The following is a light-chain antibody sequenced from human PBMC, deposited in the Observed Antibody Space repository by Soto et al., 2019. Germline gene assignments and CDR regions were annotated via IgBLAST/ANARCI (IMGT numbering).Light chain of an antibody. V-gene: IGKV3-11*01. CDR2: DAS. J-gene: IGKJ5*01. CDR3: QQRSNWPPFT. CDR1: QSVSSY. Sequence: EIVLTQSPATLSLSPGERATPSCRASQSVSSYLAWYQQKPGQAPRLLIYDASHRATGIPARFSGSGSGTDFTLTISSLEPEDFAVYSCQQRSNWPPFTFGQGTRLEIK.